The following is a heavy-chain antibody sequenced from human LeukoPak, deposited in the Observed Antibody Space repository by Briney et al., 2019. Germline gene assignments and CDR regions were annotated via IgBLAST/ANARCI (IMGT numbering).Heavy chain of an antibody. J-gene: IGHJ4*02. Sequence: GGSLRLSCAASGFTFRTYWMHWVRQAPGKGLVWVSHINSDGSTANYADSVKGRFTISRDNAKNTLSLQMNSLRAEDTAVYYCAKVIREVDMSYDYWGQGALVTVSS. CDR1: GFTFRTYW. D-gene: IGHD5-24*01. V-gene: IGHV3-74*01. CDR3: AKVIREVDMSYDY. CDR2: INSDGSTA.